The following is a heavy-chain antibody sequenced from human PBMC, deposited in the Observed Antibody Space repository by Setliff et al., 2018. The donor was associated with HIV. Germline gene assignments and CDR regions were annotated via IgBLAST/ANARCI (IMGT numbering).Heavy chain of an antibody. D-gene: IGHD3-9*01. J-gene: IGHJ4*02. Sequence: SETLSLTCTVSGGSISSSSYYWGWIRQPAGKGLEWIGRIYTSGSTNYNPSLKSRVTISVDTSKNQFSLKLRSVTAADTAVYYCAKTIGRYFDIFDNWGQGTLVTVSS. CDR2: IYTSGST. V-gene: IGHV4-61*02. CDR1: GGSISSSSYY. CDR3: AKTIGRYFDIFDN.